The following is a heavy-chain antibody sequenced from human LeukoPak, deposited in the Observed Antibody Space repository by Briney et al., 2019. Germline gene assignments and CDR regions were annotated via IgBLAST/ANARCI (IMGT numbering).Heavy chain of an antibody. CDR2: INVGNGNT. D-gene: IGHD2/OR15-2a*01. CDR3: ARAAVLTTFYTLDY. V-gene: IGHV1-3*03. CDR1: GYTFTNYA. J-gene: IGHJ4*02. Sequence: ASVKVSCKASGYTFTNYAIHWVRQAPGQRLEWMGWINVGNGNTKYSQEFQGRVTITWDTSASTAYMELSSLRSDDMAVYYCARAAVLTTFYTLDYWGQGTLVTVSS.